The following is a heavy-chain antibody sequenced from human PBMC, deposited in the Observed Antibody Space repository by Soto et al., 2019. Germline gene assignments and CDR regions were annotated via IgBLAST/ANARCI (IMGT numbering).Heavy chain of an antibody. J-gene: IGHJ3*02. CDR1: GFTFSSYS. CDR3: ARTTELLWFGELLHYDAFDI. Sequence: GGSLRLSCAASGFTFSSYSMNWVRQAPGKGLEWVSSISSSSSYIYYADSVKGRFTISRDNAKNSLYLQMNSLRAEDTAVYYCARTTELLWFGELLHYDAFDIWGQGTMVTISS. CDR2: ISSSSSYI. V-gene: IGHV3-21*01. D-gene: IGHD3-10*01.